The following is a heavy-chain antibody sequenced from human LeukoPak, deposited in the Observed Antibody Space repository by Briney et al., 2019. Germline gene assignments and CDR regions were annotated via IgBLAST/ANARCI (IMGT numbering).Heavy chain of an antibody. D-gene: IGHD1-1*01. J-gene: IGHJ4*02. Sequence: GSLRLSCAASGFTFSSSEMNWVRQAPGKGLEWLSYISSSGSTIYYADSVKGRFTISRDNAKNSLYLQMHSLRAEDTAVYYCARDQNGNYFDYWGQGTLVTVSS. CDR3: ARDQNGNYFDY. CDR2: ISSSGSTI. V-gene: IGHV3-48*03. CDR1: GFTFSSSE.